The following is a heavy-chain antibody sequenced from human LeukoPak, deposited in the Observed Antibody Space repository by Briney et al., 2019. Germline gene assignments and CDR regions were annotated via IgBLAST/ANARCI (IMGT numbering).Heavy chain of an antibody. CDR2: INPSGGST. CDR1: GYTFTSYY. J-gene: IGHJ4*02. CDR3: AREGSGSYYYFDY. V-gene: IGHV1-46*01. D-gene: IGHD3-10*01. Sequence: ASVKVSCKASGYTFTSYYMHWVRQAPGQGLEWMGIINPSGGSTSYAQKFQGRVTMTRDMSTSTAYMELSSLRSEDMAVYYCAREGSGSYYYFDYWGQGTLVTVSS.